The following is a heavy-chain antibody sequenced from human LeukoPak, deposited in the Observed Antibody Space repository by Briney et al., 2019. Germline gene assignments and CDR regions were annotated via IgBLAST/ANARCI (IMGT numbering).Heavy chain of an antibody. CDR1: GFTVSRNY. CDR2: IHSDGRT. D-gene: IGHD1-1*01. CDR3: VRVLDRFDP. Sequence: GGSLRLSCAASGFTVSRNYMSWVRQAPGKGLEWVSIIHSDGRTYYADSVKGRFTISRDNSKNTLYLQMNGLRAEDTAVYYCVRVLDRFDPWGQGSLVTVSS. V-gene: IGHV3-66*01. J-gene: IGHJ5*02.